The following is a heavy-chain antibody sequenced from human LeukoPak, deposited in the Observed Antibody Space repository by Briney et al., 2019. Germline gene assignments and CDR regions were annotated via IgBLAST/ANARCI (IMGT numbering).Heavy chain of an antibody. CDR1: GGSISGYY. J-gene: IGHJ4*02. CDR3: ARRYTASPGERFDY. Sequence: PSETLSLTCTVSGGSISGYYWSWIRQPPGKGLEWIGYIYSSGNTNYNPSLNSRVTISLDTSKNQFSLMLRSLTAADTAMYYCARRYTASPGERFDYWGQGTLVTVSS. D-gene: IGHD2-2*02. V-gene: IGHV4-59*08. CDR2: IYSSGNT.